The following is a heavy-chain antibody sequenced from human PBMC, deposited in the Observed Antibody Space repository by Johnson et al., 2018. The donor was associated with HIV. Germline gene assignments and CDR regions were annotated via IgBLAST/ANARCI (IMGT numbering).Heavy chain of an antibody. J-gene: IGHJ3*02. Sequence: QEKLVESGGGVVQPGRSLRLSCASSGFTFSSYAMHWVRQAPGKGLEWVAVISYAATNKYYADSVKGRFTISRDNSKNTLYLQMNSLRAEDTAVYYCARDLYYGSGSSVAFDIWGQGTMVTVSS. D-gene: IGHD3-10*01. CDR1: GFTFSSYA. CDR3: ARDLYYGSGSSVAFDI. V-gene: IGHV3-30-3*01. CDR2: ISYAATNK.